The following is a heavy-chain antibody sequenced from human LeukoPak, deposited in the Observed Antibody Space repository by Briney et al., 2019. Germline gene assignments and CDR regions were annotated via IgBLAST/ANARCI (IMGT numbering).Heavy chain of an antibody. V-gene: IGHV1-69*13. CDR2: IIPIFGTA. Sequence: PVASVKVSCKASGGTFSSYAISWVRQAPGQGLEWMGGIIPIFGTANYAQKFQGRVTITADESTSTAYMELSSLRSDDTAVYYCARSYCSGGSCYSGVWFDPWGQGTLVTVSS. CDR1: GGTFSSYA. D-gene: IGHD2-15*01. J-gene: IGHJ5*02. CDR3: ARSYCSGGSCYSGVWFDP.